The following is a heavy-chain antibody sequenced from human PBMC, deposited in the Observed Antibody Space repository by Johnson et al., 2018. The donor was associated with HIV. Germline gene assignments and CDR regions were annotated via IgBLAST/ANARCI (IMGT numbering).Heavy chain of an antibody. V-gene: IGHV3-30*04. Sequence: VQLVESGGGVVQPGRSLRLSCEASGFTFSSYAMHWVRQAPGKGLEWVAVISYDGSNTYYADSVKGRFPISRDNSKNTLNGQMHSLRVDDTAVYYCAKRATVVSGSPSDAFDIWGQGTMVTVSS. CDR1: GFTFSSYA. D-gene: IGHD4-23*01. J-gene: IGHJ3*02. CDR3: AKRATVVSGSPSDAFDI. CDR2: ISYDGSNT.